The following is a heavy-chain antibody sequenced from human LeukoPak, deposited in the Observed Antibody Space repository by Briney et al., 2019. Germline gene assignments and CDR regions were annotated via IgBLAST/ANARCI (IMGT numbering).Heavy chain of an antibody. J-gene: IGHJ4*02. CDR3: VRPGQSSWWVYFDY. CDR1: GGAFSTYH. V-gene: IGHV4-4*09. D-gene: IGHD2-15*01. Sequence: SETLSLTCNVSGGAFSTYHWTWIRQPPGKGLEWIGYIHPSGTTNYNPSLKSRVTMSVDTSENQFSLRLSSVTAADTAVYYCVRPGQSSWWVYFDYWGQGTVVTVSS. CDR2: IHPSGTT.